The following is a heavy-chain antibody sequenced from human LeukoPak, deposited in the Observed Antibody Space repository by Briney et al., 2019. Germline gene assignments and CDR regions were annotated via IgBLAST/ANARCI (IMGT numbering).Heavy chain of an antibody. CDR2: INPNSGGT. Sequence: ASVXVSCKASGYSFTGYYMHWVRQAPGQGLEWMGRINPNSGGTNYAQKFQGRVTMTRDTFISTAYMELSRLRSDDTAVYYCARVQEYYYDSSGYFYPFDYWGQGTLVTVSS. CDR1: GYSFTGYY. CDR3: ARVQEYYYDSSGYFYPFDY. D-gene: IGHD3-22*01. V-gene: IGHV1-2*06. J-gene: IGHJ4*02.